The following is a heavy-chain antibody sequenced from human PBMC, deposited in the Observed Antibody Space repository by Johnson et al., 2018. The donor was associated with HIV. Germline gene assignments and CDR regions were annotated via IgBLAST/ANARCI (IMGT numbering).Heavy chain of an antibody. CDR3: ARDATYYYDSSGYHDAFDI. CDR1: GFTFSSYA. J-gene: IGHJ3*02. Sequence: QVQLVESGGGVVQPGRSLRLPCAASGFTFSSYAMHWVRQAPGKRLEWAAVISYDGSNKYYADPVKGRFTISRDNSKNTLYLQMNSLRAEETAVYYCARDATYYYDSSGYHDAFDIWGQGTMVTVSS. D-gene: IGHD3-22*01. V-gene: IGHV3-30-3*01. CDR2: ISYDGSNK.